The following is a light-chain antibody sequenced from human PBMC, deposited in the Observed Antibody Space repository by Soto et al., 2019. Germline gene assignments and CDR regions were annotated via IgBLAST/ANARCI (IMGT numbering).Light chain of an antibody. CDR3: QQFDNLPLT. Sequence: DIQMTQSPSSLSASVGDRVTITCQASQDISNYLNWYQQKPGKATKNLIYDVSVLEAGVTSRFSRGGSGTHFTLTISSLQAEDAATYYCQQFDNLPLTFAGGTKVEIK. CDR1: QDISNY. V-gene: IGKV1-33*01. CDR2: DVS. J-gene: IGKJ4*01.